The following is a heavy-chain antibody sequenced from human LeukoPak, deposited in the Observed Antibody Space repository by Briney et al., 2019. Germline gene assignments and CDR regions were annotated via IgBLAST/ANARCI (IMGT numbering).Heavy chain of an antibody. CDR2: ITSSSSYI. CDR3: ARDGDILTGYYKYFFDY. Sequence: GGSLRLSCAASEFTFSSYNMNWVRQAPGKGLEWVSSITSSSSYIYYADSVKGRFTTSRDNAKKSLYLQMNSLRAEDTAVYYCARDGDILTGYYKYFFDYWGQGTLVTVSS. CDR1: EFTFSSYN. J-gene: IGHJ4*02. V-gene: IGHV3-21*01. D-gene: IGHD3-9*01.